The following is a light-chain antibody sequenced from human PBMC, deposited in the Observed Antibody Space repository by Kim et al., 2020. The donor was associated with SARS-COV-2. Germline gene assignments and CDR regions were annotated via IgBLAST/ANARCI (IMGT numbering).Light chain of an antibody. CDR1: SSNIGTGND. CDR2: GNS. CDR3: QSYDSSLSAWV. V-gene: IGLV1-40*01. Sequence: QSVLTQPPSASGAPGQRVTISCTGSSSNIGTGNDVHWYQQPPGTAPKLLIYGNSNRPSGVPDRSSGSKSGTSASLAITGLQAEDEADYYCQSYDSSLSAWVFGGGTKLTVL. J-gene: IGLJ3*02.